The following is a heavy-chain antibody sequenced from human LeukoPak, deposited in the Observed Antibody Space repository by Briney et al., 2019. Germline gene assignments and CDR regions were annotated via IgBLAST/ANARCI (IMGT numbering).Heavy chain of an antibody. D-gene: IGHD1-14*01. J-gene: IGHJ3*01. Sequence: GGSLRLSCAASGFNLNSYLMSWVRQAPGRGLEWVANTNKDGSEENYLDSVKGRFTVSRYNAKNSLYLQMNSLRGEDTAVYYCARSNPNRNALDLWGQGTMVTISS. CDR3: ARSNPNRNALDL. V-gene: IGHV3-7*01. CDR1: GFNLNSYL. CDR2: TNKDGSEE.